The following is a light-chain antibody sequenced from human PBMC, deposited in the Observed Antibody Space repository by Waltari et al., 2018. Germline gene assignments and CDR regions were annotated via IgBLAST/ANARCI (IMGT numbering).Light chain of an antibody. J-gene: IGLJ2*01. CDR1: ISDVGGHNS. Sequence: QSALTQPASVSASPGQSISISCTGTISDVGGHNSVSWYQQHPGKAPKLIIYEVTNRPSGVSNRFSGAKSGNTASLTISGLQAEDEGDYYCRAFTTTHTSIFGGGTKVTVL. V-gene: IGLV2-14*01. CDR2: EVT. CDR3: RAFTTTHTSI.